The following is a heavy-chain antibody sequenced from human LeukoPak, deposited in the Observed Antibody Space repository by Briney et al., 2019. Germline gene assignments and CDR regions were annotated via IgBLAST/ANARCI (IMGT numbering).Heavy chain of an antibody. V-gene: IGHV3-23*01. CDR3: AKDRGLIVVPAAIPLTYYYYGMDV. J-gene: IGHJ6*02. Sequence: GGSLRLSCAASGFTFSSYAMSWVRQAPGKGLEWVSAISGSGGSTYYADSVKGRFTISRDNSKNTLYLQMNSLRAEDTAVYYCAKDRGLIVVPAAIPLTYYYYGMDVWGQGTTVTVSS. CDR1: GFTFSSYA. CDR2: ISGSGGST. D-gene: IGHD2-2*02.